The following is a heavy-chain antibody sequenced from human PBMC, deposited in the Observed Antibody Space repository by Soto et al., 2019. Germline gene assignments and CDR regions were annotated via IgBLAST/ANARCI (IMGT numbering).Heavy chain of an antibody. Sequence: SVKVSCKASGGTFSSYAISWVRQAPGQGLEWMGGIIPIFGTANYAQKFQGRVTITADESTSTAYMELSSLRSEDTAVYYCAIIAVAGTHDWFDPWGQGTLVTVSS. D-gene: IGHD6-19*01. CDR3: AIIAVAGTHDWFDP. V-gene: IGHV1-69*13. J-gene: IGHJ5*02. CDR2: IIPIFGTA. CDR1: GGTFSSYA.